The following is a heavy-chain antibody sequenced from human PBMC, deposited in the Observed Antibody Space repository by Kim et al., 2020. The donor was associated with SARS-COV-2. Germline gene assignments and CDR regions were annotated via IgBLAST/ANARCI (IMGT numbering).Heavy chain of an antibody. CDR2: ISGSGGST. J-gene: IGHJ4*02. V-gene: IGHV3-23*01. CDR3: AKDQRNYYYGSGSSY. D-gene: IGHD3-10*01. Sequence: GGSLRLSCAASGFTFSSYAMSWVRQAPGKGLEWVSAISGSGGSTYYADSVKGRFTISRDNSKNTLYLQMNSLRAEDTAVYYCAKDQRNYYYGSGSSYWGQGTLVTVSS. CDR1: GFTFSSYA.